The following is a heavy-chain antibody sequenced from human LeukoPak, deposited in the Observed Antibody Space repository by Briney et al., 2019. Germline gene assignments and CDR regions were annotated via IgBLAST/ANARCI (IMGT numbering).Heavy chain of an antibody. CDR1: GYTFTNYF. Sequence: ASVKVSCKASGYTFTNYFMHWVRQAPGQGLKWMGIINPRGGSTGYAQKFQGRITMTTDMSTRTVYMELSSLESEDTAVYYCARRDCVGDCYSNWFDPWGQGTLVTVSS. J-gene: IGHJ5*02. V-gene: IGHV1-46*01. CDR3: ARRDCVGDCYSNWFDP. CDR2: INPRGGST. D-gene: IGHD2-21*02.